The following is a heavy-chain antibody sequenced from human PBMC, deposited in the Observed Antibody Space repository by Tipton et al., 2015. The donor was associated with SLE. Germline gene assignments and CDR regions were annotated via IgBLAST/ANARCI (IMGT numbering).Heavy chain of an antibody. CDR2: IYSSGTT. CDR3: AKAKGGRINMVRGMINAFDV. Sequence: TLSLTCTVSGGSIRPYYWSWIRQPPGKALEWIGYIYSSGTTTSNPSLKRRVTISIDTSANQFSRKLGPVTAADTAVYYCAKAKGGRINMVRGMINAFDVWGQGTTVIVSS. D-gene: IGHD3-10*01. J-gene: IGHJ3*01. V-gene: IGHV4-4*08. CDR1: GGSIRPYY.